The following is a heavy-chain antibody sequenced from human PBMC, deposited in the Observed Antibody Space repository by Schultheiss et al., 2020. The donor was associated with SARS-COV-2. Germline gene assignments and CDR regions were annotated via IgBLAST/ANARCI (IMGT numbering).Heavy chain of an antibody. V-gene: IGHV4-59*01. CDR2: IYYSGST. J-gene: IGHJ6*02. Sequence: SETLSLTCAVYGGSFSGYYWSWIRQPPGKGLEWIGYIYYSGSTNYNPSLKSRVTISVDTSKNQFSLKLSSVTAADTAVYYCARGLALTGTYYYYGMDVWGQGTTVTVSS. CDR1: GGSFSGYY. D-gene: IGHD1-7*01. CDR3: ARGLALTGTYYYYGMDV.